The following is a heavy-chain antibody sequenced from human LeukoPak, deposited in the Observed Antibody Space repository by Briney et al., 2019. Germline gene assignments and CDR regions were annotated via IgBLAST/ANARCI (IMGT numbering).Heavy chain of an antibody. D-gene: IGHD6-19*01. CDR3: ARDTSGWYFNL. J-gene: IGHJ2*01. V-gene: IGHV4-59*01. CDR1: GGSMSTYY. Sequence: SETLSLTCTVSGGSMSTYYRSWIRQFPGKGLQWIGYIHDSGTINYNPSLKSRVTMSIDTSKNQFSLNLTSVTAGDTAIYYCARDTSGWYFNLWGRGTLVTVSS. CDR2: IHDSGTI.